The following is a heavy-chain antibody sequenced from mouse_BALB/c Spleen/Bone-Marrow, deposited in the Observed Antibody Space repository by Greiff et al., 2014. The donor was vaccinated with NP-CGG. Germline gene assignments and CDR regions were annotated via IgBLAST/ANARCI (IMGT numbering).Heavy chain of an antibody. J-gene: IGHJ2*01. CDR3: ARWYYFDY. CDR2: ISTYSGNT. Sequence: QVQLQQPGPELVRPGVSVKISCKGSGYTFTDYAMHWVKQSHAKSLEWIGVISTYSGNTTYNQKFKGKATMTVDKSSSTAYMELARLASEDSAIYYCARWYYFDYWGQDTTLTVSS. V-gene: IGHV1-67*01. CDR1: GYTFTDYA.